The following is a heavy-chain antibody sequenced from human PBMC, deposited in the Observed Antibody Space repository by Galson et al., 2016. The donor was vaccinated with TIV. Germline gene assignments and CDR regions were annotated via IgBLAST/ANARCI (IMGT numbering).Heavy chain of an antibody. D-gene: IGHD5-24*01. J-gene: IGHJ4*02. CDR2: IYWDARK. CDR1: GFSLTTSGVG. CDR3: AHRGDVDNKIFEY. V-gene: IGHV2-5*02. Sequence: PALVKPTQTLTLTCSFSGFSLTTSGVGVGWIRQPPRKALEWLGFIYWDARKLYSPSLKTRHTITRYTTKNQVVLTMTKMDPVDTATYYCAHRGDVDNKIFEYCGQGTLVTVSS.